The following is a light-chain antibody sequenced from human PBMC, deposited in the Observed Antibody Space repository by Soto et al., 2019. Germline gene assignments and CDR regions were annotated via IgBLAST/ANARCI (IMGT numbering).Light chain of an antibody. Sequence: QSVLTQRASVSGSPGQSITISCTGTSSDVGSYNLVSWYQQHPGKAPKLMIYEGSKRPSGVSNRFSGSKSGNTASLTISGLQAEDEADYYCCSYAGSRVFGAGTKLTVL. CDR3: CSYAGSRV. J-gene: IGLJ3*02. CDR2: EGS. V-gene: IGLV2-23*01. CDR1: SSDVGSYNL.